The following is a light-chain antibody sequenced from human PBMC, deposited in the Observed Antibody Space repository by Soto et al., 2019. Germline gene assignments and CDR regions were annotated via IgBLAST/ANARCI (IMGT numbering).Light chain of an antibody. V-gene: IGKV3-15*01. Sequence: IVMTQSPATLCVPPGEGATVSWRASQNVLSNLAWYQQKPGQAPRLLIYGASSRATGIPVRFSGSGSGTEFTLTISSLQSEDFAVYYCQQYNNWPLTFGQGTQLEIK. CDR2: GAS. CDR3: QQYNNWPLT. CDR1: QNVLSN. J-gene: IGKJ5*01.